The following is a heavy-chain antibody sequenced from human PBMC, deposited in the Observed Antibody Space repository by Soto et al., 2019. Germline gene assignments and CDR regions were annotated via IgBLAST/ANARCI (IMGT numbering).Heavy chain of an antibody. CDR2: IWYDGSNK. J-gene: IGHJ6*02. CDR3: ARDGVGATSGMDV. CDR1: GFTFSSYG. V-gene: IGHV3-33*01. D-gene: IGHD1-26*01. Sequence: GSLRLSCAASGFTFSSYGMHWVRQAPGKGLEWVAVIWYDGSNKYYVDSVKGRFTISRDNSKNTLYLQMNSLRAEDTAVYYCARDGVGATSGMDVWGQGTTVTVSS.